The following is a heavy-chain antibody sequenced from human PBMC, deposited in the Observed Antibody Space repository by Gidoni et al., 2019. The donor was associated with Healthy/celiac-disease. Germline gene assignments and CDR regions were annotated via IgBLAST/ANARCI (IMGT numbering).Heavy chain of an antibody. V-gene: IGHV3-9*01. CDR3: AKVMQLWSPNYGMDV. Sequence: EVQLVESGGGLVQPGRSLRLSCAASGFTFDDYAMHWVRQAPGKGLEWVSGISWNSGSIGYADSVKGRFTISRDNAKNSLYLQMNSLRAEDTALYYCAKVMQLWSPNYGMDVWGQGTTVTVSS. CDR1: GFTFDDYA. D-gene: IGHD5-18*01. J-gene: IGHJ6*02. CDR2: ISWNSGSI.